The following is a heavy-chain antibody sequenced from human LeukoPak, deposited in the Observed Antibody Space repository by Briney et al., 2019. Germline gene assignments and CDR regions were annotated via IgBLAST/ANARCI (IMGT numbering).Heavy chain of an antibody. CDR1: GFTFSSYG. J-gene: IGHJ4*02. CDR2: ISYDGGTK. Sequence: GGSLRLSCAASGFTFSSYGMHWVRQAPGKGLEWVAVISYDGGTKYYADSVKGRFTISRDNSKNTLYLQMNSLRAEDTAVYYCAKRRGGSYVDYWGQGTLVTVSS. CDR3: AKRRGGSYVDY. D-gene: IGHD1-26*01. V-gene: IGHV3-30*18.